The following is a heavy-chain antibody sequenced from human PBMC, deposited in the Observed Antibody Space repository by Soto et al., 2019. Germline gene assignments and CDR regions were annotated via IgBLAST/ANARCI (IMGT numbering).Heavy chain of an antibody. V-gene: IGHV5-51*01. D-gene: IGHD3-16*01. CDR2: IYPGASDI. CDR1: GYTFIYFW. CDR3: EREGNSSGSYYAAFDF. Sequence: GESLKITCQACGYTFIYFWAAWVRQVPGKGLEWMGVIYPGASDIRYSPSFEGHVTISADKSTNTAYLQWSSLEAADTAIYYCEREGNSSGSYYAAFDFWRPGTLVTGS. J-gene: IGHJ4*02.